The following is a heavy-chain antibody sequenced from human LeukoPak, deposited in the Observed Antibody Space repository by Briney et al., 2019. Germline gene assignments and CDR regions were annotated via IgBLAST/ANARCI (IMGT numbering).Heavy chain of an antibody. Sequence: GGSLRLSCVASGFTFTNAWMSWVRQPPGKGLEWVGRIKSKTDGGTTDFAAPVKGRFTISRGDSKNTLYLQMSSLKSEDTAVYYCTTAGTYWGQGTLVTVSS. D-gene: IGHD1-26*01. CDR1: GFTFTNAW. J-gene: IGHJ4*02. CDR3: TTAGTY. CDR2: IKSKTDGGTT. V-gene: IGHV3-15*01.